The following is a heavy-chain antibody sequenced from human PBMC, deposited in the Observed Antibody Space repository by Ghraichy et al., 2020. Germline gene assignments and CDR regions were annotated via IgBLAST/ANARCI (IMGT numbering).Heavy chain of an antibody. J-gene: IGHJ6*02. V-gene: IGHV3-21*01. CDR1: GFTFSSYA. CDR3: ARDSGGCSSSSCYAGGYYGMDV. Sequence: GGSLRLSCAASGFTFSSYAMSWVRQAPGRGLEWVSSIGSHSINIYYADAVKGRFTISRDNAKNSLYLQMNSLRAEDTAVYYCARDSGGCSSSSCYAGGYYGMDVWGQGTTVTVSS. CDR2: IGSHSINI. D-gene: IGHD2-2*01.